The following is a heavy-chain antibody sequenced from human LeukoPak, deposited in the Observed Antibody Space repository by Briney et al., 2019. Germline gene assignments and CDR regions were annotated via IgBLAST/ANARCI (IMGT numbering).Heavy chain of an antibody. J-gene: IGHJ3*02. CDR2: ISSSGSTI. CDR1: GFTFSAYS. Sequence: GGSLRLSCATSGFTFSAYSLSWVRQAPGKGLEWVSYISSSGSTIYYADSVKGRFTISRDNAKNSLYLQMNSLRAEDTAVYYCAKVRGYDSSGYPPLAFDIWGQGTMVTVSS. V-gene: IGHV3-11*01. D-gene: IGHD3-22*01. CDR3: AKVRGYDSSGYPPLAFDI.